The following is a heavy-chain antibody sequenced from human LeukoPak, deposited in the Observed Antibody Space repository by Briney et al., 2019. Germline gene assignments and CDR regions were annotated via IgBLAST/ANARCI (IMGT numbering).Heavy chain of an antibody. Sequence: GGSLRLSCGASGFTFSTYYMHWVRQAPGKGLVWVSRINSDGSSTLYADSVKGRFTISRDNSKNTLYLQMNSLRAEDTAVYYCARDHDFWSGYPDYWGQGTLVTVSS. D-gene: IGHD3-3*01. CDR3: ARDHDFWSGYPDY. CDR2: INSDGSST. V-gene: IGHV3-74*01. CDR1: GFTFSTYY. J-gene: IGHJ4*02.